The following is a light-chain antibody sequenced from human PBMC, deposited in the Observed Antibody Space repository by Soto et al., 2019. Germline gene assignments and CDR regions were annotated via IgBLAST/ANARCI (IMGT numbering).Light chain of an antibody. CDR2: WAS. CDR1: QSVLYSSNNKNY. V-gene: IGKV4-1*01. Sequence: DIVMTQSPDSLAVSLGERATINCKSSQSVLYSSNNKNYLGWYQQKPGQTPKLLISWASTRDSGVPDRFSGSGSGTDFTLTISSLQADDVAVYYCQQYYSPPYTLGQGTRLEIK. J-gene: IGKJ2*01. CDR3: QQYYSPPYT.